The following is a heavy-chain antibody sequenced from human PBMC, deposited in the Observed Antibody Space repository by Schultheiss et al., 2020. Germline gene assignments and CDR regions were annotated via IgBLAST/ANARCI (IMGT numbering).Heavy chain of an antibody. J-gene: IGHJ4*02. CDR3: ASEATYSSSWYAMGPNYFDY. CDR2: ISYDGSNK. V-gene: IGHV3-30-3*01. CDR1: GFTFSSYA. Sequence: GGSLRLSCAASGFTFSSYAMHWVRQATDKGLEWVAVISYDGSNKYYADSVEGRFTISRDNSKNTLYLQMNSLRAEDTAVYYCASEATYSSSWYAMGPNYFDYWGQGTLVTVSS. D-gene: IGHD6-13*01.